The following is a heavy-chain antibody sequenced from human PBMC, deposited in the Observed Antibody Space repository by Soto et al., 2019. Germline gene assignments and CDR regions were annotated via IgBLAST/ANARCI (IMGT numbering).Heavy chain of an antibody. J-gene: IGHJ3*02. CDR3: ARDPTAPYDSSAFDI. Sequence: SVKVSCKASGGTFSSYAISWVRQAPGQGPEWMGGIIPIFGTANYAQKFQGRVTITADESTSTAYMELSSLRSEDTAVYYCARDPTAPYDSSAFDIWGQGTMVTVSS. CDR1: GGTFSSYA. V-gene: IGHV1-69*13. CDR2: IIPIFGTA. D-gene: IGHD3-22*01.